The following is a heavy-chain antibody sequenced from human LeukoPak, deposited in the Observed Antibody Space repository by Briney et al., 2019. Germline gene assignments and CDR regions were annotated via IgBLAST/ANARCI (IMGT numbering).Heavy chain of an antibody. D-gene: IGHD3-16*01. CDR2: IYAAGTPA. Sequence: PGGSLRLSCTASGFNFGGFAMAWVRQAPGRGLDWVSGIYAAGTPAKYPDSVKGRFTVSRDNSKNTLYLQMNDLRVEDKAVYYCAKDLTFGDGRWEFDVWGQGTLVTVSS. CDR1: GFNFGGFA. J-gene: IGHJ4*02. V-gene: IGHV3-23*03. CDR3: AKDLTFGDGRWEFDV.